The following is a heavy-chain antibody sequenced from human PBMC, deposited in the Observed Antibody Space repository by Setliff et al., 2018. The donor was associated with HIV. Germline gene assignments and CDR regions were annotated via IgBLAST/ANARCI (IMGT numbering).Heavy chain of an antibody. Sequence: PGGSLRLSCAASGFTFDDYGMSWVRQAPGKGLEWVSGINWNGGSTGYADSVKGRFTISRDNAKNSLYLQMNSLKTEDTAVYYCATEDLDFWNGYPRWAFDYWGQGTLVTVSS. J-gene: IGHJ4*02. V-gene: IGHV3-20*04. CDR2: INWNGGST. CDR3: ATEDLDFWNGYPRWAFDY. D-gene: IGHD3-3*01. CDR1: GFTFDDYG.